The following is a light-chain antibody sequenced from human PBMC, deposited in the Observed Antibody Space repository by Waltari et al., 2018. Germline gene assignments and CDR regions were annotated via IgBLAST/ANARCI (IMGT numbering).Light chain of an antibody. CDR2: QNS. CDR3: QAWDSGTVV. Sequence: SYELTQAPSVSVSPGQTASITCSGDKLGDKFLNWYPHKPGQSPVLVIYQNSKRRSGSPGRFSGSISRETANLTISAAQAMDEADYYCQAWDSGTVVFGGGTKLTVL. V-gene: IGLV3-1*01. J-gene: IGLJ2*01. CDR1: KLGDKF.